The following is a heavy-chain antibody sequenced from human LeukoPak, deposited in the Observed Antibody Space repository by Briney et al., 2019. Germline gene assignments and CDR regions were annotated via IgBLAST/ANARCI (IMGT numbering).Heavy chain of an antibody. CDR3: ARGGLDYGDYPDY. CDR2: INHSGST. J-gene: IGHJ4*02. V-gene: IGHV4-34*01. D-gene: IGHD4-17*01. Sequence: SETLSLTWAVYGGSFSGYYWSWIRQPPGKGLEWIGEINHSGSTNYNPSLKSRVTISVDTSKNQFSLKLSSVTAADTAVYYCARGGLDYGDYPDYWGQGTLVTVSS. CDR1: GGSFSGYY.